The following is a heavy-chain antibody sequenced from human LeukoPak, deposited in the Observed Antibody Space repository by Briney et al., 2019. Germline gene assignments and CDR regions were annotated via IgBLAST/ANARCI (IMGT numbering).Heavy chain of an antibody. Sequence: GGSLRLSCAASGFTVSSNEMSWVRQAPGKGLEWVSSISGGSTYYADSRKGRFTISRDNSKNTLYLQMNSLRAEDTAVYYCASLMAHTNYVDYWGQGTLVTVSS. CDR2: ISGGST. CDR1: GFTVSSNE. D-gene: IGHD2-8*01. J-gene: IGHJ4*02. CDR3: ASLMAHTNYVDY. V-gene: IGHV3-38-3*01.